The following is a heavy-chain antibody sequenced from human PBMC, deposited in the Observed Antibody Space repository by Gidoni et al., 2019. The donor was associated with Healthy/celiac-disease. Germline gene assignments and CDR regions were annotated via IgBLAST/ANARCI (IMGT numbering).Heavy chain of an antibody. J-gene: IGHJ4*02. CDR1: GFTFSSYA. CDR2: ISYDGSNK. CDR3: ARDRIAAAGRMFDY. V-gene: IGHV3-30-3*01. Sequence: QVQLVSSGGGVVQPGRSLRLSCAASGFTFSSYAMHWVRQAPGKGLEWVAVISYDGSNKYYADSVKGRFTISRDNSKNTLYLQMNSLRAEDTAVYYCARDRIAAAGRMFDYWGQGTLVTVSS. D-gene: IGHD6-13*01.